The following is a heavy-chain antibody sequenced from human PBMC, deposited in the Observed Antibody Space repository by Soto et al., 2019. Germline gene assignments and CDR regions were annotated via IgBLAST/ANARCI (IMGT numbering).Heavy chain of an antibody. J-gene: IGHJ4*02. D-gene: IGHD6-19*01. CDR1: GFTFSSYA. V-gene: IGHV3-23*01. Sequence: EVQLLESGGGLVQPGGSLRLSCAASGFTFSSYAMAWVRQAPGKGLEWVSGISDSGGATYYADSVKGRFTVSRDNSKDTLCLQMNSLGVEDTAIYFCAKNWFVQSSGSFDYWGQGTLVTVSS. CDR3: AKNWFVQSSGSFDY. CDR2: ISDSGGAT.